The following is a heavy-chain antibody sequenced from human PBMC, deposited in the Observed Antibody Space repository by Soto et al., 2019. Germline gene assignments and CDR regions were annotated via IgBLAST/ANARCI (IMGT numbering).Heavy chain of an antibody. Sequence: LRLSCAASGFTFSSYSMNWVRQAPGKGLEWVSSISSSSSYIYYADSVKGRFTISRDNAKNSLYLQMNSLRAEDTAVYYCARDLIAVAGRFDYWGQGTLVTVSS. J-gene: IGHJ4*02. CDR2: ISSSSSYI. V-gene: IGHV3-21*01. CDR1: GFTFSSYS. CDR3: ARDLIAVAGRFDY. D-gene: IGHD6-19*01.